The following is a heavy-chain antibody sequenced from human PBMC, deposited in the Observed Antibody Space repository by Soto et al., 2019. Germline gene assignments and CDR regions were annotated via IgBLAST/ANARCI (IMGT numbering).Heavy chain of an antibody. Sequence: SVKVSCKASGFTFTSSAVQWVRQARGQRLEWIGWIVVGSGNTNYARKFQERVTITRDMSTSTAYMELSSLRSEDTAVYYCAAGGGVPATQYYYYYGMDVWGQGTTVTVSS. CDR2: IVVGSGNT. CDR3: AAGGGVPATQYYYYYGMDV. D-gene: IGHD1-1*01. V-gene: IGHV1-58*01. CDR1: GFTFTSSA. J-gene: IGHJ6*02.